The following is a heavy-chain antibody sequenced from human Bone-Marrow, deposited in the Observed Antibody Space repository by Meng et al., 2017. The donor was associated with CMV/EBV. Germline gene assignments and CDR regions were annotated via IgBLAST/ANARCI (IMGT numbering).Heavy chain of an antibody. Sequence: GESLKIYCQASGFTFSSYSMNWVRQAPAKGLEWVSSIVTTSSYIYYADSVKGRFTISRDNAKNSLYLQMNSLRAEDTAVYYCARDSELEWLYYGMDVWGQGTTVTVSS. J-gene: IGHJ6*02. D-gene: IGHD3-3*01. CDR1: GFTFSSYS. CDR2: IVTTSSYI. V-gene: IGHV3-21*01. CDR3: ARDSELEWLYYGMDV.